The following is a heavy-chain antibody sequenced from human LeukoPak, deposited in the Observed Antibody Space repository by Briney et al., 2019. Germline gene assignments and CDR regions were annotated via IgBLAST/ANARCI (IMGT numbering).Heavy chain of an antibody. V-gene: IGHV1-2*02. J-gene: IGHJ4*02. CDR1: GYTFTDYY. D-gene: IGHD2-15*01. CDR3: ARDSATLPGSYFDY. CDR2: INPNSFGT. Sequence: ASVKVSCKASGYTFTDYYIHWVRQAPGQGLEWMGWINPNSFGTNYAQKFQDRVTITRDTSISTAYMELSRLRSDDTAIYYCARDSATLPGSYFDYWGQGTLVTVSS.